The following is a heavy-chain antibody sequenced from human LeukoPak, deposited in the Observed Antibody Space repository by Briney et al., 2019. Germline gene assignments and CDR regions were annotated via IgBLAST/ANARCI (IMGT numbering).Heavy chain of an antibody. CDR2: VSAYADNT. V-gene: IGHV1-18*01. Sequence: ASVKVSCKASGSTFTSYGITWVRQAPGQGLEWMGWVSAYADNTNYVQKIQGRVTMTTDTSTSTAYMELRSLRSDDTAVYYCARDCIGCHGFDYWGQGTLVTVSS. CDR1: GSTFTSYG. CDR3: ARDCIGCHGFDY. D-gene: IGHD2-15*01. J-gene: IGHJ4*02.